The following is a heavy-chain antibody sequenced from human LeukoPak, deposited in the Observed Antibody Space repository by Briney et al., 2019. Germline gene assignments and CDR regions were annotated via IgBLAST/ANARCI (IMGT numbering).Heavy chain of an antibody. V-gene: IGHV4-34*01. CDR2: INHSGST. CDR3: ARRVGFFDY. Sequence: KPSETLSLTCAVYGGSFSGYYWSWIRQPPGKGLEWIGEINHSGSTNYNPSLKSRVTISVDTSKNQFPLKLSSVTAADTAVCYCARRVGFFDYWGQGTLVTVSS. D-gene: IGHD1-26*01. CDR1: GGSFSGYY. J-gene: IGHJ4*02.